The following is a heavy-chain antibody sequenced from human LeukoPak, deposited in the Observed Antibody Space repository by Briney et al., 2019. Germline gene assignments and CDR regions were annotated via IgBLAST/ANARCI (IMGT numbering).Heavy chain of an antibody. CDR2: MKEDGGEM. Sequence: GGSLRLSCTASGFTFGDYLMSWVRQAPGKGLEWVADMKEDGGEMNYVDSVKGRFTISRDNAKNSLFLQMNSLRVEDTAVYYCARDRGYSTFDYWGQGTLVTVSS. D-gene: IGHD4-23*01. CDR3: ARDRGYSTFDY. J-gene: IGHJ4*02. CDR1: GFTFGDYL. V-gene: IGHV3-7*01.